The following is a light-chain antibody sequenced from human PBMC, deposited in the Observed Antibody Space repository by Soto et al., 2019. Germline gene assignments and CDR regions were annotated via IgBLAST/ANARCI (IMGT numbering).Light chain of an antibody. J-gene: IGKJ1*01. Sequence: GFTPSPSTPSLSPGGRATLSCRASQSVSSSYLAWYQQKPGQAPRLLIYGSSSRATGIPDRFSGSGSGTDFTLTISRLEPEDFAVYYCQQYGSSPWTFGQGTKGDIK. CDR2: GSS. V-gene: IGKV3-20*01. CDR1: QSVSSSY. CDR3: QQYGSSPWT.